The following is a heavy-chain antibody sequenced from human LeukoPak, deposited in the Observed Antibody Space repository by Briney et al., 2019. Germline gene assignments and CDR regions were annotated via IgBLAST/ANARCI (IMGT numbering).Heavy chain of an antibody. J-gene: IGHJ4*02. V-gene: IGHV3-30*18. Sequence: GGSLRLSCAASGFTFSSYGMHWVRQAPGKGLEWVAVISYDGSNKYYADSVKGRFTISRDNSKNTLYLQMNSLRAEDTAVYYCAKVGRDYYDSSGYDYWGQGTLVTVSS. CDR1: GFTFSSYG. CDR3: AKVGRDYYDSSGYDY. D-gene: IGHD3-22*01. CDR2: ISYDGSNK.